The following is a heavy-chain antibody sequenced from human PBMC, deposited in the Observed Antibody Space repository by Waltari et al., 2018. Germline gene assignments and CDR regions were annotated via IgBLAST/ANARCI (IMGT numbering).Heavy chain of an antibody. CDR2: MSYTGDT. Sequence: GWIREPHGKGREWIGTMSYTGDTYSSPTLESRVTVSRDTSKNQLSLKLVSVTAADTAVYYCATYIGASVGTAAFDVWGQGTMVAVSS. CDR3: ATYIGASVGTAAFDV. V-gene: IGHV4-39*01. J-gene: IGHJ3*01. D-gene: IGHD1-1*01.